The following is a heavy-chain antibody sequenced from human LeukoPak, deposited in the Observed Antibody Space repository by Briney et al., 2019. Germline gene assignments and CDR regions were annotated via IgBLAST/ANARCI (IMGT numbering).Heavy chain of an antibody. D-gene: IGHD6-13*01. CDR2: IYTGGST. CDR1: GFTVSSNF. Sequence: GGSLRLSCAASGFTVSSNFMNWVRQAPGKGLEWVSVIYTGGSTYYADSVKGRFTISRDNSKNTLYLQMNSLRAEDTAVYYCARSPAAGSAAAFDCWGQGTLVTVSS. CDR3: ARSPAAGSAAAFDC. J-gene: IGHJ4*02. V-gene: IGHV3-53*01.